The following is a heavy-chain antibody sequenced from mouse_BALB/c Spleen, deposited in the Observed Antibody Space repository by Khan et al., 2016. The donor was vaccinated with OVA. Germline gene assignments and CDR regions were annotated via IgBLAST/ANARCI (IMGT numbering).Heavy chain of an antibody. CDR2: IDPANGNT. J-gene: IGHJ2*01. CDR3: AWINA. V-gene: IGHV14-3*02. Sequence: VRLQQSGAELVKPGASVKLSCTAAGFNIKDTYMHWVKQRPEQGLEWIGRIDPANGNTKYDPKFQGKATITADTSSNTAYLQLSSLTSADTAVYYCAWINAWGPGTTLTVSS. CDR1: GFNIKDTY.